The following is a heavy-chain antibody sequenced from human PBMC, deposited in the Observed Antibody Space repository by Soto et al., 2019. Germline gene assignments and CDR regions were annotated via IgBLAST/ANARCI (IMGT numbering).Heavy chain of an antibody. CDR1: GYTFTGYY. D-gene: IGHD1-20*01. V-gene: IGHV1-2*02. Sequence: ASVKVSCKASGYTFTGYYMHWVRQAPGQVLEWMGWINPNSGGTNYAQKFQGRVTMTRDTSISTAYMELSRLRSDDTAVYYCARAGITGIAIPYWGQGTLVNVSS. CDR2: INPNSGGT. J-gene: IGHJ4*02. CDR3: ARAGITGIAIPY.